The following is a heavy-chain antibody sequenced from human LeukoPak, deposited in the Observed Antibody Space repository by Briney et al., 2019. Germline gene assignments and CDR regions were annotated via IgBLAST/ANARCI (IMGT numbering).Heavy chain of an antibody. CDR1: GFTFSTYA. D-gene: IGHD3-22*01. J-gene: IGHJ4*02. CDR3: AKGWVVITSPIDY. Sequence: PGGSLRLSCAASGFTFSTYAMSWVRRAPGKGLEWVSVISNSGDITYYADSVKGPFTISRDNSKNTLYLQMNSLRADDTAVYYCAKGWVVITSPIDYWGQGTLVTVSS. CDR2: ISNSGDIT. V-gene: IGHV3-23*01.